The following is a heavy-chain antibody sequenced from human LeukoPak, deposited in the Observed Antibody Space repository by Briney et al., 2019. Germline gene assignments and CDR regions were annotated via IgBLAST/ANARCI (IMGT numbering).Heavy chain of an antibody. Sequence: HAGGSLRLSCAASGFTVSSNYMNWVRQAPGKGLEWVSVIYGGGNIYYADSVKGRFTISRDNSKNTLYLQMNSLRAEDTAVYYCARGAGYNYPYYFGYWGQGTLVTVSS. CDR1: GFTVSSNY. CDR2: IYGGGNI. J-gene: IGHJ4*02. D-gene: IGHD5-24*01. CDR3: ARGAGYNYPYYFGY. V-gene: IGHV3-53*01.